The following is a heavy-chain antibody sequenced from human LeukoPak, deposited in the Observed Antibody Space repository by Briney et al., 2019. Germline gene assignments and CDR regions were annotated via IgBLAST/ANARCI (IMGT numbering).Heavy chain of an antibody. V-gene: IGHV4-4*02. CDR2: IYHSGST. Sequence: PSETLSLTCAVSGGSISSSNWWSWVRQPPGKGLEWIGEIYHSGSTNYNPSLKSRVTISVDTSKNQISLKVRSVTAADTAVYYCAREDRYNSGWPEGNWGQGTLVTVSS. D-gene: IGHD6-19*01. CDR1: GGSISSSNW. CDR3: AREDRYNSGWPEGN. J-gene: IGHJ4*02.